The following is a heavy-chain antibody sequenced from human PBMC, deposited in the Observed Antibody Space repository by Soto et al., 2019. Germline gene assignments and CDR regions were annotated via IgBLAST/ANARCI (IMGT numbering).Heavy chain of an antibody. CDR2: IRTYNGNT. V-gene: IGHV1-18*01. CDR1: GYTFTNYG. Sequence: QVHLVQSGAEVKKPGASVKVSCKASGYTFTNYGINWVRLAPGQGLEWMGWIRTYNGNTHYAQKFQGRITMSTDTSTTTAYMELRSLRSDDTAVYYCAIDLWDFWSDVNWFDPWGQGTLVTVSS. J-gene: IGHJ5*02. CDR3: AIDLWDFWSDVNWFDP. D-gene: IGHD3-3*01.